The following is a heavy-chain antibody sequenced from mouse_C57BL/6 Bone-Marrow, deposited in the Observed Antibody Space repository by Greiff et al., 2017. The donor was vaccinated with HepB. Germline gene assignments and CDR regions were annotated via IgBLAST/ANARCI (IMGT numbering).Heavy chain of an antibody. CDR3: ARTLTTVVATDYAMDY. CDR2: INPSNGGT. Sequence: QVQLQQPGTELVKPGASVKLSCKASGYTFTSYWMHWVKQRPGQGLEWIGNINPSNGGTNYNEKFKSKATLTVDKSSSTAYMQRSSLTSEDSAVYYCARTLTTVVATDYAMDYWGQGTSVTVSS. J-gene: IGHJ4*01. D-gene: IGHD1-1*01. CDR1: GYTFTSYW. V-gene: IGHV1-53*01.